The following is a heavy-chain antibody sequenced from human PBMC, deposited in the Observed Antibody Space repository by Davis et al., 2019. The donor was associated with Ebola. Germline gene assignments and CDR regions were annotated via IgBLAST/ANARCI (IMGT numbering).Heavy chain of an antibody. V-gene: IGHV4-31*03. CDR2: IYYSGST. J-gene: IGHJ4*02. Sequence: PSETLSLTCTVSGGSISSGGYYWSWIRQHPGKGLEWIGYIYYSGSTYYNPSLKSRVTISVDTSKNQFSLKLSSVTAADTAVYYCARVHYYHPYFDYWGQGTLVTVSS. CDR1: GGSISSGGYY. D-gene: IGHD3-22*01. CDR3: ARVHYYHPYFDY.